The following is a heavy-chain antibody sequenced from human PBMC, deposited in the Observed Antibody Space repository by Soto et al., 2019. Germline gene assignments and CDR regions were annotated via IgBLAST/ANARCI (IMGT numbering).Heavy chain of an antibody. J-gene: IGHJ4*02. CDR3: ARDHSDFWSGYYLPDY. CDR2: ISAYNGNT. V-gene: IGHV1-18*01. Sequence: ASVKVSCKASGYTFAGYGISWVRQAPGQGLEWMGWISAYNGNTNYAQKLQGRVTMTTDTSTSTAYMELRSLRSDDTAVYYCARDHSDFWSGYYLPDYWGQGTLVTVSS. D-gene: IGHD3-3*01. CDR1: GYTFAGYG.